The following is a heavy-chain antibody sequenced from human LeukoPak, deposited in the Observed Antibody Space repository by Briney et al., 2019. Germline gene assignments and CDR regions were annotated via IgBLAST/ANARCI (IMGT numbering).Heavy chain of an antibody. Sequence: SETLSLTCTVSGGSISSYYWNWIRQPAGKELEWIGRIYTSGSTNYNPSLKSRVTMSVDTSKNQFSLKLNSVPAADTAVYYCARESSGWYYDYWGQGTLVTVSS. CDR3: ARESSGWYYDY. D-gene: IGHD6-19*01. V-gene: IGHV4-4*07. J-gene: IGHJ4*02. CDR1: GGSISSYY. CDR2: IYTSGST.